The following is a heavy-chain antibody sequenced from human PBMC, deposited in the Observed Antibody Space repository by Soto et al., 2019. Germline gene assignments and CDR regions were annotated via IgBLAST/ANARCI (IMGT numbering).Heavy chain of an antibody. CDR1: GFSVSSYW. CDR2: IEHDGSAT. V-gene: IGHV3-7*03. J-gene: IGHJ4*02. D-gene: IGHD5-12*01. Sequence: GGSLRLSCAASGFSVSSYWMSWVRQSPGKGLEWVANIEHDGSATYSVGSLKGRCTISRDNAKNSLYLQLNSLRAEDTAMYYCVRAGMARTDFDNWGQGTLVTVSS. CDR3: VRAGMARTDFDN.